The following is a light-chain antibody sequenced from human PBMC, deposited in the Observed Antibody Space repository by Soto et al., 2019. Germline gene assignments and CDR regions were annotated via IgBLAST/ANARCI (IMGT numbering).Light chain of an antibody. Sequence: DIVLTQSRGTLSLSPGERATLSCRASQSVSSSFLAWYQQKPGQAPRLLIYGASNRATGIPDRFSVSGSGTDFTLTISRLETEDFAVYYCQQYVTSPWAFGQGTKVDIK. V-gene: IGKV3-20*01. CDR2: GAS. CDR3: QQYVTSPWA. CDR1: QSVSSSF. J-gene: IGKJ1*01.